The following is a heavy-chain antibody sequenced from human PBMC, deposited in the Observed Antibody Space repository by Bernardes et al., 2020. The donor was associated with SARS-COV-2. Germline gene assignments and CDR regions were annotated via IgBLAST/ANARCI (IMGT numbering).Heavy chain of an antibody. CDR3: ARFTGFYGDYVLE. CDR2: IHHSGST. D-gene: IGHD4-17*01. Sequence: SETLSLTCTVYGGSFSGYSWSWIRQPPGKGLEWIGEIHHSGSTNYNPSLKSRLTILIDPFKTQVYLTLSSVTAADTAVYYCARFTGFYGDYVLEWGQGTLVTVSS. CDR1: GGSFSGYS. J-gene: IGHJ4*02. V-gene: IGHV4-34*01.